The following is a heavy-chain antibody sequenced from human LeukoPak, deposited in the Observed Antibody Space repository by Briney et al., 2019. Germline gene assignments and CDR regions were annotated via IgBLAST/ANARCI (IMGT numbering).Heavy chain of an antibody. CDR3: AKDFVPRGGSYFPGSDY. Sequence: GGSLRLSCAASGFTFSSYAMSWVRQAPGKGLEWVSAISGSGGSTYYAGSVKGRFTISRDNSKHTLYLQMNSLRTEDTAVYYCAKDFVPRGGSYFPGSDYWGQGTLVIVSS. CDR1: GFTFSSYA. D-gene: IGHD1-26*01. V-gene: IGHV3-23*01. CDR2: ISGSGGST. J-gene: IGHJ4*02.